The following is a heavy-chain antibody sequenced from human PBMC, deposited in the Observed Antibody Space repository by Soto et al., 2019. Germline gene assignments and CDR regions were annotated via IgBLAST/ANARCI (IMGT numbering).Heavy chain of an antibody. V-gene: IGHV3-48*01. CDR2: ISSSSSTI. CDR3: ARDGRYCSGGSCYSNYCYGMDV. D-gene: IGHD2-15*01. J-gene: IGHJ6*02. CDR1: GFTFSSYS. Sequence: EVQLVESGGGLVQPGGSLRLSCAASGFTFSSYSMNWVRQAPGKGLEWVSYISSSSSTIYYADSVKGRFTISRDNSKNSLYLQMNSLRAEDTAVYYCARDGRYCSGGSCYSNYCYGMDVWGQGTTVTVSS.